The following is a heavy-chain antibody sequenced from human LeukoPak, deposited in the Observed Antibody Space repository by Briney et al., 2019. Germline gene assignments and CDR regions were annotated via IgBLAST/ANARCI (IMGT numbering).Heavy chain of an antibody. CDR1: GFTFSSYA. Sequence: PGRSLRLSCAASGFTFSSYAMHWVRQAPGKGLEWVAVISYDGSNKYYADSVKGRFTISRDNSKNTLYLQMNRLRAEDSAVYYCARVGSSWHFDYWGQGTLVTVSS. D-gene: IGHD6-13*01. CDR2: ISYDGSNK. J-gene: IGHJ4*02. V-gene: IGHV3-30-3*01. CDR3: ARVGSSWHFDY.